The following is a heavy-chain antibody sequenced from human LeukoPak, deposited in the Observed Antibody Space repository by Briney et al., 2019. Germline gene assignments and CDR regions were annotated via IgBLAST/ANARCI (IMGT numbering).Heavy chain of an antibody. CDR2: ISTASSYI. V-gene: IGHV3-21*01. Sequence: GGSLRLSCAASGFTFRTFSVNWVRQAPGKGLEWVASISTASSYIEYADSVKGRFTVSRDNAKNSLYLQMNSLRADDSAIYYCARRDYYFYSMDVWGKGTTVTVSS. CDR3: ARRDYYFYSMDV. CDR1: GFTFRTFS. J-gene: IGHJ6*03.